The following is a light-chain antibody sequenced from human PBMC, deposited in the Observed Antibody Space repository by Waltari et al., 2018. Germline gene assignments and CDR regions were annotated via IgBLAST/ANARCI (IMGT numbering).Light chain of an antibody. CDR3: CSYSGSYSFV. J-gene: IGLJ2*01. CDR2: DVN. V-gene: IGLV2-11*01. Sequence: QSALTQPRSVSGSPGQSVTISCTGTSSDVGGYNYVSWYQQHPGKAPKLMLYDVNKRPPGVPYRFSGSKSGDTASRPIPGLQTEDEADYFCCSYSGSYSFVFGGGTKLTVL. CDR1: SSDVGGYNY.